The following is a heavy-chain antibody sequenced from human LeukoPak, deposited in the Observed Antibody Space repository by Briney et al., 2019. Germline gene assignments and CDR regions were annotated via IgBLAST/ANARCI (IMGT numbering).Heavy chain of an antibody. J-gene: IGHJ3*02. CDR1: GGSISSGGYY. V-gene: IGHV4-61*02. CDR3: ARDIRYSSGWPRGGAFDI. CDR2: IYTSGST. Sequence: SETLSLTCTVSGGSISSGGYYWSWIRQPAGKGLEWIGRIYTSGSTNYSPSLKSRVTISVDTSKNQFSLKLSSVTAADTAVYYCARDIRYSSGWPRGGAFDIWGXGTMVTVSS. D-gene: IGHD6-19*01.